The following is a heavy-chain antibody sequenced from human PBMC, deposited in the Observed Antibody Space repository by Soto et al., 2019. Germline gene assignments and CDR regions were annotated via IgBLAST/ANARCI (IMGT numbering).Heavy chain of an antibody. CDR2: IFSNDEK. CDR1: GFSLSNARMG. J-gene: IGHJ5*02. CDR3: ARMPDLSYDLNWFDP. V-gene: IGHV2-26*01. D-gene: IGHD3-22*01. Sequence: GSGPTLVNPTETLTLTCTVSGFSLSNARMGVSWIRQPPGKALEWLAHIFSNDEKSYSTSLKSRLTISKDTSKSQVALTMTNMDPVDTATYYCARMPDLSYDLNWFDPWGQGTLVTVSS.